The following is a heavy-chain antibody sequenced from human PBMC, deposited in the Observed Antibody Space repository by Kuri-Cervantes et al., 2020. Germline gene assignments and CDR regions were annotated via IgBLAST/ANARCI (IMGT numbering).Heavy chain of an antibody. V-gene: IGHV3-30-3*01. Sequence: LSLTCAASGFTFDDYAMHWVRQAPGKGLEWVAVISYDGSNKYYADSVKGRFTISRDNSKNTLYLQMNSLRAEDTAVYYCARGRYSSGWRPSYYFDYWGQGTLVTVSS. CDR3: ARGRYSSGWRPSYYFDY. CDR1: GFTFDDYA. D-gene: IGHD6-19*01. J-gene: IGHJ4*02. CDR2: ISYDGSNK.